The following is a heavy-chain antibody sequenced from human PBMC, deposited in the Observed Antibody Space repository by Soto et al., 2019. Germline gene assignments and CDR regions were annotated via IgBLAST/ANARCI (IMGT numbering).Heavy chain of an antibody. CDR1: GFSLSTRGVG. CDR3: AHLVVVAATIWFDP. CDR2: IYWDDDK. Sequence: PTQTLALPCTFSGFSLSTRGVGVGWIRQPPGKALEWLALIYWDDDKRYSPSLKSRLTITKDTSKNQVVLTMTNMDPVDTATYYCAHLVVVAATIWFDPWGQGTLVTVSS. D-gene: IGHD2-15*01. J-gene: IGHJ5*02. V-gene: IGHV2-5*02.